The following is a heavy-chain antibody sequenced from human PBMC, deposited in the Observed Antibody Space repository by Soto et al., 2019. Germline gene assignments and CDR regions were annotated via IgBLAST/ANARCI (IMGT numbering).Heavy chain of an antibody. V-gene: IGHV3-23*01. D-gene: IGHD3-3*01. CDR2: ISGSGAST. J-gene: IGHJ3*02. CDR3: AKDLPYYDFWSGYHDAFDI. Sequence: EVQLLESGGGLVQPGGSLRLSCAASGFTFSSYAMSWVRQAPGKGLEWVSAISGSGASTYYADSVKGRFTISRDNSKNTLYLQMNSLRAEDTAVYYCAKDLPYYDFWSGYHDAFDIWGQGTMVTVSS. CDR1: GFTFSSYA.